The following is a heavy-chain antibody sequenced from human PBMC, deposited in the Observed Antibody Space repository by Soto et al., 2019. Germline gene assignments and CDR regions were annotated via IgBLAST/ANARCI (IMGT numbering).Heavy chain of an antibody. CDR3: ARGAITMIVVVTPHDAFDI. CDR2: IYYSGST. V-gene: IGHV4-39*01. J-gene: IGHJ3*02. CDR1: GGSISSSSYY. D-gene: IGHD3-22*01. Sequence: SETLSLTCTVSGGSISSSSYYWGWIRQPPGKGLEWIGSIYYSGSTYYNPSLKSRVTISVDTSKNQFSLKLSSVTAADTAVYYCARGAITMIVVVTPHDAFDIWGQGTMVTVS.